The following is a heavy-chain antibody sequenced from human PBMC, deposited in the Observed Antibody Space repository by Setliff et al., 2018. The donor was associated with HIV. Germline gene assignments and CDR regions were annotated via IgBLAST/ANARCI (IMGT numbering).Heavy chain of an antibody. CDR1: GLTFSNYG. CDR3: ARGRRVSSNYYYYYYMDV. Sequence: PGGSLRLSCAASGLTFSNYGMYWVRQAPGKGLEWVAFIRYDGSNKYHADSVRGRLTIFRDNSKNTLYLQMNSLGAEDTAVYYCARGRRVSSNYYYYYYMDVWGKGTTVTVSS. CDR2: IRYDGSNK. D-gene: IGHD2-2*01. J-gene: IGHJ6*03. V-gene: IGHV3-30*02.